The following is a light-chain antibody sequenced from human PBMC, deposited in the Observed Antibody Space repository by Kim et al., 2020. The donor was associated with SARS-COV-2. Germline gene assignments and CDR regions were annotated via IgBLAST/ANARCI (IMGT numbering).Light chain of an antibody. CDR1: TGSIATND. Sequence: GRTVIISCARSTGSIATNDVQWYQQRPGSSPTTVIYENSQRPSGVPDRFSASIDSSSNSASLTSSGLGTEDEADCHSQSHNRIDVVFGGGTKLTVL. V-gene: IGLV6-57*01. CDR2: ENS. J-gene: IGLJ2*01. CDR3: QSHNRIDVV.